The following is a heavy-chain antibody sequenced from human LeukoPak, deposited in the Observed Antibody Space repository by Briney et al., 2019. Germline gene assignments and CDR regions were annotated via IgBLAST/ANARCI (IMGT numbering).Heavy chain of an antibody. V-gene: IGHV5-51*01. CDR1: GYSFTNYW. D-gene: IGHD2/OR15-2a*01. CDR3: ARLPYGNNEYYLDY. Sequence: GESLKISCKASGYSFTNYWIAWARQMPGERLEWMGIIYPGDSETRYSPSFEGQVTLSADKSISTAYLQWTSRKASDTAMYYCARLPYGNNEYYLDYWGQGTLVTVSS. CDR2: IYPGDSET. J-gene: IGHJ4*02.